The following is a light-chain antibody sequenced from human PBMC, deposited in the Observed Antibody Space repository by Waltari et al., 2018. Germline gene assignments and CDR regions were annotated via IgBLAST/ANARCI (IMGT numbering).Light chain of an antibody. CDR3: LLSYTDESCV. V-gene: IGLV7-46*01. J-gene: IGLJ1*01. CDR1: PGAVPSAHH. CDR2: DTT. Sequence: AVVTQEPSLTVSPGGTVTLTCCSNPGAVPSAHHPFWIQQKPGQAPRTLIYDTTYKHSWTPARFSGSLLGGKAALTLSGAQPEDEAEYYCLLSYTDESCVFGPGTKVTVL.